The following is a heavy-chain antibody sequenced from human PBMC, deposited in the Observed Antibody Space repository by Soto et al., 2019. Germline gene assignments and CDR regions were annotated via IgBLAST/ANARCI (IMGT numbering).Heavy chain of an antibody. CDR2: IYSGGST. CDR1: GFSVSSYY. CDR3: AREWPDLDC. Sequence: GGSLRLSCAAPGFSVSSYYMSWVRQAPGKGLEWVSVIYSGGSTFYADSVKGRFTISRDNSKNMVYLQMNRMRAEDTAVYYCAREWPDLDCWGQGTLATVSS. V-gene: IGHV3-53*01. J-gene: IGHJ4*02.